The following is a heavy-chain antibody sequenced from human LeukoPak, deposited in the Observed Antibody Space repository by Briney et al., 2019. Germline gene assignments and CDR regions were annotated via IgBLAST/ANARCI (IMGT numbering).Heavy chain of an antibody. Sequence: GASVKVSCKTSGYSFILYGISWVRQAPGQGPEWMGWISTSTGDTKYTQKFQGRVTLTTDTSTSTAYMELSSLRSDDTAVYYCARDGEWYDYGRGFDYWGQGTLVTVSS. J-gene: IGHJ4*02. CDR2: ISTSTGDT. D-gene: IGHD4-17*01. CDR1: GYSFILYG. CDR3: ARDGEWYDYGRGFDY. V-gene: IGHV1-18*01.